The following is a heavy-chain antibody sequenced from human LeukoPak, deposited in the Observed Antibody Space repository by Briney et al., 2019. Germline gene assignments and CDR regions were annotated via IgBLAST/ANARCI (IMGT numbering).Heavy chain of an antibody. V-gene: IGHV3-23*01. D-gene: IGHD2-21*02. CDR3: ARHIVVVTAIRGVDYYYGMDV. Sequence: GGSLRLSCAASGFTFSGFAMSWVRRTPGKGLEWVSAISGSGGSTYYADSVKGRFTISRDNSKNTLYLHMNSLRAEDTAVYYCARHIVVVTAIRGVDYYYGMDVWGHGTTVTVSS. CDR2: ISGSGGST. CDR1: GFTFSGFA. J-gene: IGHJ6*02.